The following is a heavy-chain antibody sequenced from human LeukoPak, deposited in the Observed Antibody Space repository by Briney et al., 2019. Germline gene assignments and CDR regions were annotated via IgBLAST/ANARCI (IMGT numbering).Heavy chain of an antibody. CDR3: AREGGTVVIGRFDY. D-gene: IGHD2-2*01. V-gene: IGHV3-30*02. CDR1: GIDFRASG. Sequence: GGSLRLSCAASGIDFRASGMHWVRQAPGMGLEWVTFIQTDGRDKYYAASVAGRFTISRDNSKNTVYLNMNNLGPDDTALYYCAREGGTVVIGRFDYWGQGTLVTVSS. J-gene: IGHJ4*02. CDR2: IQTDGRDK.